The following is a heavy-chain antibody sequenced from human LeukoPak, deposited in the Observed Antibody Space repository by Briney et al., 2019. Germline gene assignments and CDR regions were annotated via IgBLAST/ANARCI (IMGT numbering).Heavy chain of an antibody. Sequence: GRSLRLSCAASGFTFSSYAMHWVRQAPGKGLEWVAVISYDGSNKYYADSVKGRFTISRDNSKNTLYLQMNSLRAEDTAVYYCAKVGTYYDSSGSLGWYDYWGQGTLVTVSS. D-gene: IGHD3-22*01. CDR3: AKVGTYYDSSGSLGWYDY. V-gene: IGHV3-30-3*01. CDR2: ISYDGSNK. CDR1: GFTFSSYA. J-gene: IGHJ4*02.